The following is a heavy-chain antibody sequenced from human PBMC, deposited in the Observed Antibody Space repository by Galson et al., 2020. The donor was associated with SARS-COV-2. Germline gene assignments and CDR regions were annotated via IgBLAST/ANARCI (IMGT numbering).Heavy chain of an antibody. D-gene: IGHD3-3*01. CDR3: ARAARFPGYFDS. CDR2: LSHGGNT. J-gene: IGHJ4*02. Sequence: SETLSLTCGVSGYSISSGYFWGWIRQSPGKRLELIGSLSHGGNTVYNPSLKGRFTISIDTSKNQFSLSLRSVTAADTAIYFCARAARFPGYFDSWGQGTLVSVSS. CDR1: GYSISSGYF. V-gene: IGHV4-38-2*01.